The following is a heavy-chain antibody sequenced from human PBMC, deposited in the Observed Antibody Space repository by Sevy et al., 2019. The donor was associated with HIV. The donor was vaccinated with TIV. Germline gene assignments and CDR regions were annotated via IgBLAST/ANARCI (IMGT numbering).Heavy chain of an antibody. D-gene: IGHD3-9*01. CDR1: GFTFDDYA. Sequence: GGSLRLSCAASGFTFDDYAMHWVRQAPGKGLEWVSGISWSSDIIGYADSVKGRFTISRDNAKKSLYLQMNSLRAEDTALYYCAKDLACVGTGYYHCDYWGQGTLVTISS. V-gene: IGHV3-9*01. CDR2: ISWSSDII. J-gene: IGHJ4*02. CDR3: AKDLACVGTGYYHCDY.